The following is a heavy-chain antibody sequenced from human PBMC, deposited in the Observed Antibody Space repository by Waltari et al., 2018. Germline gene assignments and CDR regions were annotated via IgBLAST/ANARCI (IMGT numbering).Heavy chain of an antibody. CDR3: ARGMGSSSWYSRYFQH. Sequence: QVQLQQWGAGLLKPSETLSLTCAVHGGSFSGYYWSWIRQPPGKGLEWIGEINHSGSTNYNPSLKSRVTISVDTSKNQFSLKLSSVTAADTAVYYCARGMGSSSWYSRYFQHWGQGTLVTVSS. D-gene: IGHD6-13*01. J-gene: IGHJ1*01. CDR1: GGSFSGYY. V-gene: IGHV4-34*01. CDR2: INHSGST.